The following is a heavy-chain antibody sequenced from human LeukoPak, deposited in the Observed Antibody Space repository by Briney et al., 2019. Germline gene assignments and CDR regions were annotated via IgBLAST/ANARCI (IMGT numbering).Heavy chain of an antibody. V-gene: IGHV3-53*01. CDR3: ARDGAAAASGTRA. Sequence: GGSLRPSCAASGFTVGNNYMNWVRQAPGKGLEWISLIYSGGRTHYADSVKGRFTISRDNSKNTLYLQMNNVRAEDTAVYYCARDGAAAASGTRAWGQGTLVTVSS. D-gene: IGHD6-13*01. CDR2: IYSGGRT. J-gene: IGHJ5*02. CDR1: GFTVGNNY.